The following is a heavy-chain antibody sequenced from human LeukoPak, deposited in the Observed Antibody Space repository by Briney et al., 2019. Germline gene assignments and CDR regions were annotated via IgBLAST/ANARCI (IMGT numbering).Heavy chain of an antibody. J-gene: IGHJ6*03. D-gene: IGHD1-26*01. V-gene: IGHV1-8*01. CDR3: ARFNKGGQDFLKARFYYYMEV. Sequence: GASVKVSCKASGYTFTSYDINWVRQASGQGLEWMGWMNPNSGNTGYAQKFQGRVTMTINTAIGTAYMELSSLRSEDTAVYYCARFNKGGQDFLKARFYYYMEVWGKGTTVTVSS. CDR2: MNPNSGNT. CDR1: GYTFTSYD.